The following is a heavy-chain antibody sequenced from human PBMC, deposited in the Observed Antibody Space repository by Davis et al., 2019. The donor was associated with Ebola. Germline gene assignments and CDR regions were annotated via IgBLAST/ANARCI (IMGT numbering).Heavy chain of an antibody. V-gene: IGHV3-33*06. CDR2: IWYDGSNK. D-gene: IGHD3-10*02. J-gene: IGHJ6*02. Sequence: GESLKISCAASGFTFSSYGMHWVRQAPGKGLEWVAVIWYDGSNKYYADSVKGRFTISRDNSKNTLHLQMNSLRGEDTAVYYCAKDNVFYDMDVWGQGTTVTVSS. CDR3: AKDNVFYDMDV. CDR1: GFTFSSYG.